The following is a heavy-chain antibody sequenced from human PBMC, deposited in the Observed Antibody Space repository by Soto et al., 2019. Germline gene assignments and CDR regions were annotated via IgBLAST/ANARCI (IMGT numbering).Heavy chain of an antibody. J-gene: IGHJ6*02. Sequence: QVRLVQSGAEVKEPGDSVRVSCEASGYTFTAYHIHWVRQAPGQGLEWMGWINPKFGDRGYAQDFQGRVSMTSDMSISTVYMELSRLTSDDPAISYCARNMDYYYGRGSGNGHGVWGQGTTVTVFS. D-gene: IGHD3-10*02. CDR3: ARNMDYYYGRGSGNGHGV. V-gene: IGHV1-2*02. CDR1: GYTFTAYH. CDR2: INPKFGDR.